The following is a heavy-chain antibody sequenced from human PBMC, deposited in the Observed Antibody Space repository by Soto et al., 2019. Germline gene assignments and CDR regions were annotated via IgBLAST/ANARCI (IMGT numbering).Heavy chain of an antibody. J-gene: IGHJ2*01. D-gene: IGHD2-15*01. Sequence: KGLEWVSAIDTNGGTYYPDSVKGRFTISRENAKNSLYLQMNSLGVEDTAVYYFFFQAEDGIRDTVPVSAFLLNRSSDL. CDR3: FFQAEDGIRDTVPVSAFLLNRSSDL. CDR2: IDTNGGT. V-gene: IGHV3-13*01.